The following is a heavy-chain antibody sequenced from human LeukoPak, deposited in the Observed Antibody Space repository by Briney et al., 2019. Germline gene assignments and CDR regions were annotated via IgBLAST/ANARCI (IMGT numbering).Heavy chain of an antibody. CDR2: ISAYNGNT. Sequence: ASVTVSFKASGYTFTNYGISWVRQAPGQGLEWMGWISAYNGNTNYAQKLQGRVTMTTDTSTSTAYMELRSLRSDDTAVYYCVVGATAFYYFDYWGQGTLVTVSS. D-gene: IGHD1-26*01. CDR1: GYTFTNYG. CDR3: VVGATAFYYFDY. V-gene: IGHV1-18*01. J-gene: IGHJ4*02.